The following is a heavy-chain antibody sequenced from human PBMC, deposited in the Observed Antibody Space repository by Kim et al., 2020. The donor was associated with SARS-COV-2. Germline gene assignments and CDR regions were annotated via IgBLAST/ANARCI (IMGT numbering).Heavy chain of an antibody. CDR1: GYTFTGYY. CDR2: INPNSGGT. V-gene: IGHV1-2*06. J-gene: IGHJ5*02. D-gene: IGHD2-2*01. CDR3: ARDLAQLPQRGWFDP. Sequence: ASVKVSCKASGYTFTGYYMHWVRQAPGQGLEWMGRINPNSGGTNYAQKFQGRVTMTRDTSISTAYMELSRLRSDDTAVYYCARDLAQLPQRGWFDPWGQGTLVTVSS.